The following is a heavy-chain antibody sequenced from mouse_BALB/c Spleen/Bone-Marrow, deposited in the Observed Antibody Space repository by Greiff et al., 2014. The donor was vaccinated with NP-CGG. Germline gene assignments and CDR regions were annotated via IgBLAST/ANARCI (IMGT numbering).Heavy chain of an antibody. Sequence: EVKLMESGGGLVQPGGSRKLSCAASGFTFSSFGMHWVRQAPEKGLEWVAYISSGSSTVYYADKVMGRFTISRDNPKNTLFLQMTSLRSEDTAMYYCARSSSSSGYFDYWGQGTTLTVSS. CDR2: ISSGSSTV. D-gene: IGHD1-1*01. CDR1: GFTFSSFG. CDR3: ARSSSSSGYFDY. J-gene: IGHJ2*01. V-gene: IGHV5-17*02.